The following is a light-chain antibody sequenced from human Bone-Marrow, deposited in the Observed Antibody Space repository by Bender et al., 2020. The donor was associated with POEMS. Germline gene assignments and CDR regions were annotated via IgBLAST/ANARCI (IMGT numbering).Light chain of an antibody. CDR1: RLRNFY. J-gene: IGLJ3*02. CDR2: KDN. V-gene: IGLV3-19*01. Sequence: SSELAQDPAVSVALGQTVRITCQGDRLRNFYASWYQQKPGQAPVLVIYKDNQRPSWIPERFSGSTSGTTVTLTISGVQAEDEADYYCQSADSSDTLWVFGGGTKLTVL. CDR3: QSADSSDTLWV.